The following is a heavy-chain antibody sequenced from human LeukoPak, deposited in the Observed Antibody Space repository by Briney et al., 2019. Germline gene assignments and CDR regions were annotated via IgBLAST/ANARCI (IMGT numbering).Heavy chain of an antibody. CDR2: ISYDGNDK. CDR1: GFTFNSYG. J-gene: IGHJ4*02. CDR3: ARDPGRFAAWSGRYFDY. V-gene: IGHV3-30*03. Sequence: PGGSLRLSCAASGFTFNSYGMHWVRQAPGKGLEWVAVISYDGNDKFYRDSVKGRFTISRDNSKNTLYLQMNSLRAEDTAVYYCARDPGRFAAWSGRYFDYWGQGTLVTVSS. D-gene: IGHD3-3*01.